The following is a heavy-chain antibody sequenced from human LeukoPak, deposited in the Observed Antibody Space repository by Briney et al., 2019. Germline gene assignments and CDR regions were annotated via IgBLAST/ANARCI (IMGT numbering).Heavy chain of an antibody. V-gene: IGHV3-48*03. CDR3: ARAPPLPRYCSSTSCQLLFDY. J-gene: IGHJ4*02. D-gene: IGHD2-2*01. CDR1: GFSFSTYE. Sequence: GGSLRLSCAASGFSFSTYEFHWVRHAPGKGLEWGSYISASGQPIYYADSVKSRFTISRDNAKNSPYLLMNSLRAEDTAVYYCARAPPLPRYCSSTSCQLLFDYWGQGTLVTVSS. CDR2: ISASGQPI.